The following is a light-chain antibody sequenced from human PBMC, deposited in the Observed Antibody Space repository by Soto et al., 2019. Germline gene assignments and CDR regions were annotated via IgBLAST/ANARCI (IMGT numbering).Light chain of an antibody. CDR2: DVS. V-gene: IGLV2-14*01. Sequence: QSELTQPASVSGSPGQSITISCTGTSSDVGDYNYVSWYQQHPGKAPKPMIYDVSNRPSGVSNRFSGSKSGNTASLTISGLQAEDEADYYCSSYTSSSTPYVFGTGTKVTVL. CDR1: SSDVGDYNY. J-gene: IGLJ1*01. CDR3: SSYTSSSTPYV.